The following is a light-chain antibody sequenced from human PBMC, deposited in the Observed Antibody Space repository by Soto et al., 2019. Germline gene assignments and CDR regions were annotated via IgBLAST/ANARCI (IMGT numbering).Light chain of an antibody. V-gene: IGKV2-28*01. CDR1: QSLLQRNGYTY. Sequence: DIVMTQSPLSLPVTPGGPASISCRSSQSLLQRNGYTYVDWFLQKPGQSPQLLIFLGSNRASGVPDRFSGSGSGTNVTLKISRVEAEDVGVYYCMQALHTPYTFGQGTKLEIK. CDR3: MQALHTPYT. CDR2: LGS. J-gene: IGKJ2*01.